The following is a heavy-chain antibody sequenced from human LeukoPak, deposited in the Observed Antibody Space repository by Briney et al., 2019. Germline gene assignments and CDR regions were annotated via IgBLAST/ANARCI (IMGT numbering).Heavy chain of an antibody. D-gene: IGHD3-22*01. CDR1: GFTFSNAW. Sequence: GGSLRLSCAASGFTFSNAWMSWVRQAPGKGLEWVGRIKSKTDGETRDYAAPVKGRFIMSRDDSKNTLYLQMNSLKTEDTAVYYCITDPQRGYFNDSSGYYSSYWGQGALVTVSS. CDR2: IKSKTDGETR. CDR3: ITDPQRGYFNDSSGYYSSY. V-gene: IGHV3-15*01. J-gene: IGHJ4*02.